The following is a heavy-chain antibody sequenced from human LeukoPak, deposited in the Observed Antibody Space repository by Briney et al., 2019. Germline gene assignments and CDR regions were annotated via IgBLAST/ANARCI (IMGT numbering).Heavy chain of an antibody. D-gene: IGHD1-1*01. CDR2: IYYSGST. CDR1: GGSISSGGYY. J-gene: IGHJ6*02. Sequence: SETLSLTCTVSGGSISSGGYYWSWIRQHPGKGLEWIGYIYYSGSTYYNPSLKSRVTISVDTSKNQFSLKLSSVTAADTAVYYCARGAPRWNYYGMDVWGQGTTVTVSS. V-gene: IGHV4-31*03. CDR3: ARGAPRWNYYGMDV.